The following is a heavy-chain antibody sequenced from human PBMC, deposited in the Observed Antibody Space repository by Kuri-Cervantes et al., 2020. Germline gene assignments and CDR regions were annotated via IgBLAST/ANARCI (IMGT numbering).Heavy chain of an antibody. CDR1: GSSFNDYA. J-gene: IGHJ4*02. Sequence: SLKISCAASGSSFNDYAMQWVRQRPGRGLEWVSGISCSGATVGYADSVKGRFTISRDNAKKSLYLQMNSLRAEDTAVYYCASRRGFGSGHDYWGQGTLVTVSS. D-gene: IGHD3-10*01. CDR2: ISCSGATV. V-gene: IGHV3-9*01. CDR3: ASRRGFGSGHDY.